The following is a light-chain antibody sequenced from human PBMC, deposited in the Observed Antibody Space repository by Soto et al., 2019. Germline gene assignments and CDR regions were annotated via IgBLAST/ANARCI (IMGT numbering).Light chain of an antibody. J-gene: IGLJ1*01. V-gene: IGLV2-14*01. CDR1: SSDVGGYNY. Sequence: QSALTQPASVSGSPGQSITISCTGTSSDVGGYNYVSWYQQHPRKAPKLMIYEVSDRPSGVSNRFSGSKSGNTASLTISGLQAEYEADYYCSSFTTSNTLVFGTGTKLTVL. CDR2: EVS. CDR3: SSFTTSNTLV.